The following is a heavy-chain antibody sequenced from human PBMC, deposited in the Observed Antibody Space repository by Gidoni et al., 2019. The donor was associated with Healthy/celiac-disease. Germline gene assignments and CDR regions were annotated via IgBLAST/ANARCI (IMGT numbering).Heavy chain of an antibody. Sequence: QVQLVQSGAAVKKPGPSVNVSCKVSGYTPTALSMHWVRQAPGKGLEWMGGFDPEDGETIYAQKFQGRVTMTEDTSTDTAYMELSSLRSEDTAVYYCATPSVNTVTTTASWGYWGQGTLVTVSS. CDR2: FDPEDGET. J-gene: IGHJ4*02. CDR1: GYTPTALS. CDR3: ATPSVNTVTTTASWGY. D-gene: IGHD4-17*01. V-gene: IGHV1-24*01.